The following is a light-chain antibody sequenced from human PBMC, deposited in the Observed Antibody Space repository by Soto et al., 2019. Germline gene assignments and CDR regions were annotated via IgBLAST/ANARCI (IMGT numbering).Light chain of an antibody. Sequence: EKGRTQSPAPLSVSPGERATLSGRASRNVKTRLAGNHQKPGQAPRPLIYDAFTRATGVPARSSGSASGTEFTLTISSLQSEDFAVYYCQQYDEWPLTFGGGTKVEIK. J-gene: IGKJ4*01. V-gene: IGKV3-15*01. CDR1: RNVKTR. CDR3: QQYDEWPLT. CDR2: DAF.